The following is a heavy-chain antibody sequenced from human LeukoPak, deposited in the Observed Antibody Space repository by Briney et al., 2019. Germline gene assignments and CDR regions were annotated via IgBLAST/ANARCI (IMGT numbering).Heavy chain of an antibody. CDR3: ARTVRGVITDYYGMDV. Sequence: GGSLRLSCAASGFTFSSYSMNWVRQAPGKGLEWVSSISSSSSYIYYADSVKGRFTISRDNAKNSLYLQMNSLGAEDTAVYYCARTVRGVITDYYGMDVWGKGTTVTVSS. D-gene: IGHD3-10*01. CDR2: ISSSSSYI. V-gene: IGHV3-21*01. J-gene: IGHJ6*04. CDR1: GFTFSSYS.